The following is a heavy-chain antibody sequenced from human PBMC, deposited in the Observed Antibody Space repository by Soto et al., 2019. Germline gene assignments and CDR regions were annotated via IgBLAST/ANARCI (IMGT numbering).Heavy chain of an antibody. J-gene: IGHJ5*01. CDR1: GASVSHGY. CDR2: MYFGGSF. V-gene: IGHV4-59*02. D-gene: IGHD3-22*01. Sequence: SETLSLTCNVSGASVSHGYWSWIRQPPGKGLEWIGFMYFGGSFNYNPSLTSRATISVETSKNQFSMKLTSVTASDTAVYYCTRSYYDRTGFSVDSRGPGTLLTVSS. CDR3: TRSYYDRTGFSVDS.